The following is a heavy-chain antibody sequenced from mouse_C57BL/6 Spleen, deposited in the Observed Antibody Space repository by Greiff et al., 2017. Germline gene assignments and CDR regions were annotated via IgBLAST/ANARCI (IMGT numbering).Heavy chain of an antibody. Sequence: VQVVESGPGLVQPSPSLSITCTASGFSLTSYGVHWVRQSPGKGLEWLGVIWSGGSTDYNAAFISRLSISKDNSKCQVFFKMNSLQADDTAIYYCTRGTTVADYWGQGTTLTVSS. CDR3: TRGTTVADY. V-gene: IGHV2-2*01. D-gene: IGHD1-1*01. CDR2: IWSGGST. CDR1: GFSLTSYG. J-gene: IGHJ2*01.